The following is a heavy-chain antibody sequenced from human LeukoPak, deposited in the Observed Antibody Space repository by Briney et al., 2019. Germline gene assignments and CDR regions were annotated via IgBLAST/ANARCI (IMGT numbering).Heavy chain of an antibody. CDR2: ISYDGSNK. CDR1: GFKFGIYS. J-gene: IGHJ4*02. D-gene: IGHD3-22*01. CDR3: ARDVSGYGY. Sequence: PEGSLRLSCAASGFKFGIYSMHWVRQAPGRGLEWLAVISYDGSNKYYADSVKGRFSISRDNARSTLFLQMNSLTTEDTAVYFCARDVSGYGYWGQGTLVIVSS. V-gene: IGHV3-30*04.